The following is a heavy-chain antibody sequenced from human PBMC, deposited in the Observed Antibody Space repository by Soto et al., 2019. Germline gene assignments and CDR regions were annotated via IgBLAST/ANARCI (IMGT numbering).Heavy chain of an antibody. CDR3: ARRLPYYYGSGSYYTPGGMDV. CDR1: DGNISNIGCY. J-gene: IGHJ6*04. CDR2: IYYSGST. V-gene: IGHV4-39*01. D-gene: IGHD3-10*01. Sequence: SQLHSDTCTVSDGNISNIGCYWSWNRQPPGKGLEWIGSIYYSGSTYYNPSLKSRVTISVDTSKNQFSLKLSSVTAADTAVYYCARRLPYYYGSGSYYTPGGMDVWRKGTTVTVSS.